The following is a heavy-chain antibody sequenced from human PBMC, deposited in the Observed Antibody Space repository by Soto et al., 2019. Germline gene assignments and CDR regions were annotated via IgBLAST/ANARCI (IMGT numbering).Heavy chain of an antibody. CDR3: ARASVGAHVAFGI. D-gene: IGHD4-17*01. CDR1: GLIVSTNC. J-gene: IGHJ3*02. CDR2: IYSGGGT. V-gene: IGHV3-53*02. Sequence: QMVETGGGLIQPGGSLRLSCAASGLIVSTNCMTWVRQAPVKRLECDSPIYSGGGTYYAASVKGRFTISSDNSKNALFVQMYSLRGEDTAVYYCARASVGAHVAFGIWGQGTMVTVS.